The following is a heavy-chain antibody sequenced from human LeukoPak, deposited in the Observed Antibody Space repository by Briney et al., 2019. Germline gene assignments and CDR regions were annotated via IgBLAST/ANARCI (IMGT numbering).Heavy chain of an antibody. V-gene: IGHV4-4*02. CDR3: ARRGTMVRGDYYYGMDV. CDR2: IYHSGST. D-gene: IGHD3-10*01. J-gene: IGHJ6*04. CDR1: GGSISSSNW. Sequence: SETLSLTCAVSGGSISSSNWWSWVRQPPGKGLEWIGEIYHSGSTNYNPSLKGRVTISVDKSKNQFSLKLSSVTAADTAVYYCARRGTMVRGDYYYGMDVWGKGTTVTVSS.